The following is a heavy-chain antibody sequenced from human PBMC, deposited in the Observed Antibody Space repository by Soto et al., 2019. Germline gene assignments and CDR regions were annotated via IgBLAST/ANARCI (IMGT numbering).Heavy chain of an antibody. D-gene: IGHD6-13*01. CDR3: ARDRQSTPWYAADY. J-gene: IGHJ4*02. V-gene: IGHV3-21*01. CDR1: GFTFSSYS. Sequence: GESLKISCEGSGFTFSSYSMNWVRQAPGKGLEWVSSISGSGGYIYYADSVKGRFTISRDNAKNSLYLQMTSLRDEDTALYYCARDRQSTPWYAADYWGQGSLVTVSS. CDR2: ISGSGGYI.